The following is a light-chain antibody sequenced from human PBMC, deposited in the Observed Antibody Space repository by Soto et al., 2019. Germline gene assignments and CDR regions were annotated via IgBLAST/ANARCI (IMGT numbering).Light chain of an antibody. V-gene: IGLV1-40*01. Sequence: QAVVTQPPSVSGAPGQRVTISCTGSSSNIGAGYDVHWYQQLPGTAPKLLIYGNSNRPSGVPDRFSGSKSGTSASLAITGLLPEDEADYYCQSYDSSLRGWVFGGGTKVTVL. CDR2: GNS. CDR3: QSYDSSLRGWV. J-gene: IGLJ3*02. CDR1: SSNIGAGYD.